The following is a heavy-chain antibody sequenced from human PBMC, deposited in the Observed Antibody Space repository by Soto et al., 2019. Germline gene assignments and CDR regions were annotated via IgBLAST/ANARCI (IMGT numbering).Heavy chain of an antibody. Sequence: QLQLQESGPGLVKPSETLSLTCTVSGGSISSSSYYWGWIRQPPGKGLEWIGSIYYSGSTYYNPSLNSRATISVDTSKNQFSLKLSSVTAADTAVYYCARYAPIGYCSSTSCFPIRFDYWGQGTLVTVSS. D-gene: IGHD2-2*01. V-gene: IGHV4-39*01. CDR2: IYYSGST. J-gene: IGHJ4*02. CDR3: ARYAPIGYCSSTSCFPIRFDY. CDR1: GGSISSSSYY.